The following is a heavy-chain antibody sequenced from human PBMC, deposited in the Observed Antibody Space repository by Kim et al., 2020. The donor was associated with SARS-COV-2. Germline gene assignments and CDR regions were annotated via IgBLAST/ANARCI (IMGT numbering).Heavy chain of an antibody. CDR1: GYTFTSYA. D-gene: IGHD6-13*01. CDR2: INTNTGNP. Sequence: ASVKVSCKASGYTFTSYAMNWVRQAPGQGLEWMGWINTNTGNPTYAQGFTGRFVFTLDTSVSTAYLQISSLKAEDTAVYYCARGARNSSPLGYNWFDPWGQGTLVTVSS. CDR3: ARGARNSSPLGYNWFDP. V-gene: IGHV7-4-1*02. J-gene: IGHJ5*02.